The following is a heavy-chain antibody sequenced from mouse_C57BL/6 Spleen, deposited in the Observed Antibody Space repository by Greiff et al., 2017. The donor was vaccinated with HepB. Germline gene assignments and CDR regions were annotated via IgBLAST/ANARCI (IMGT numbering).Heavy chain of an antibody. J-gene: IGHJ1*03. V-gene: IGHV2-9-1*01. CDR1: GFSLTSYA. CDR3: ARNYYYGSSSYWYFDV. D-gene: IGHD1-1*01. Sequence: VQLQESGPGLVAPSQSLSITCTVSGFSLTSYAISWVRQPPGKGLEWLGVIWTGGGTNYNSALKSRLSISKDNSKSQVFLKMNSLQTDDTARYYCARNYYYGSSSYWYFDVWGTGTTVTVSS. CDR2: IWTGGGT.